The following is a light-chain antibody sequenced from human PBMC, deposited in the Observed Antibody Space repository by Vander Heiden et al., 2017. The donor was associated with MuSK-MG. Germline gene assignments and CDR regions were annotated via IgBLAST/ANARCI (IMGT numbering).Light chain of an antibody. J-gene: IGKJ1*01. V-gene: IGKV1-39*01. Sequence: IQMAQSPSSLSASVGDRVTITCRASQSISSYLNWYQQKPGKAPKVLIYAASSLQSGVPSRFSGSGSGTDFTLTISSLQPEDFATYYCQQSYSTLWTFGPGTKVEIK. CDR1: QSISSY. CDR3: QQSYSTLWT. CDR2: AAS.